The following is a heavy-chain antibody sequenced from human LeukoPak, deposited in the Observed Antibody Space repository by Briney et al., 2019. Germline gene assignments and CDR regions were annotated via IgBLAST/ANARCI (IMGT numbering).Heavy chain of an antibody. D-gene: IGHD6-6*01. Sequence: PGGSLRLSCAASGFTFSSYSMNWVRQAPGKGLEWVSSISSSSSYMYYADSVKGRFTISRDNAKNSLYLQMNSLRAEDTAVYYCARVRYSSSSGAFDIWGQGTMVTVSS. CDR3: ARVRYSSSSGAFDI. J-gene: IGHJ3*02. V-gene: IGHV3-21*01. CDR1: GFTFSSYS. CDR2: ISSSSSYM.